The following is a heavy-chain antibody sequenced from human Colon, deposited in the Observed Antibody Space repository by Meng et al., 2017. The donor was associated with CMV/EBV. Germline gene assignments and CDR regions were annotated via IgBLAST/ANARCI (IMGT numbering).Heavy chain of an antibody. J-gene: IGHJ6*02. V-gene: IGHV3-7*03. CDR2: IKQDGSEK. CDR1: GFTFSSYW. D-gene: IGHD1-26*01. Sequence: GESLKISCAASGFTFSSYWMSWVRQAPGKGLEWVANIKQDGSEKYYVDSVEGRFTISRDNSKNSLYLQMNSLRTEDTALYYCAKDTGGSYSFYYGMDVWGQGTTVTVSS. CDR3: AKDTGGSYSFYYGMDV.